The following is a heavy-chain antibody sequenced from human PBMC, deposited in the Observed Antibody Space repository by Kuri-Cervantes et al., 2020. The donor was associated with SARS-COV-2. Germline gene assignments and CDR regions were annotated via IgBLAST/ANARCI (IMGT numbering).Heavy chain of an antibody. J-gene: IGHJ6*02. V-gene: IGHV4-34*01. CDR3: ARDLSHSSSWYMGYYYYGMDV. CDR2: IYYSGST. CDR1: GGSFSGYY. D-gene: IGHD6-13*01. Sequence: SETLSLTSAVYGGSFSGYYWGWIRQPPGKGLEWIGSIYYSGSTYYNPSLKSRVTISVDTSKNQFSLKLSSVTAADTAVYYCARDLSHSSSWYMGYYYYGMDVWGQGTTVTVSS.